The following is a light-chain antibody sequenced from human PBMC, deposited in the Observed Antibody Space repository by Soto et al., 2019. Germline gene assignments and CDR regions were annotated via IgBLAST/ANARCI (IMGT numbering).Light chain of an antibody. CDR3: QQYNNWPPLT. Sequence: EKVMTQSPATLSVSPGERATLSCRASESVSTNLAWYQQKAGQAPRLLIYDASTRATGIPARFSGSVSGTEFTLTINSLQSEDFAVYYCQQYNNWPPLTFGGGTKVDIK. CDR1: ESVSTN. J-gene: IGKJ4*01. V-gene: IGKV3-15*01. CDR2: DAS.